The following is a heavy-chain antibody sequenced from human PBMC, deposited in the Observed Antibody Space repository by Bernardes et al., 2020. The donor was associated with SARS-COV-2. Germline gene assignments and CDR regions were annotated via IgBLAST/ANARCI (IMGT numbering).Heavy chain of an antibody. D-gene: IGHD3-10*01. CDR2: ISSSSSYI. Sequence: GGSLRLSCAASGFTFSSYSMNWVRQAPGKGLEWVSSISSSSSYIYYADSVKGRFTISRDNAKNSLYLQMNSLRAEDTAVYYCARDGITQYYYYYGMDVWGQGTTVTVSS. CDR1: GFTFSSYS. J-gene: IGHJ6*02. CDR3: ARDGITQYYYYYGMDV. V-gene: IGHV3-21*01.